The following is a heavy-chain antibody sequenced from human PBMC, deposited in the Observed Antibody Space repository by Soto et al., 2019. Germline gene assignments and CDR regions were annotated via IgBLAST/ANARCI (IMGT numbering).Heavy chain of an antibody. CDR1: GLTISGKKY. D-gene: IGHD1-1*01. J-gene: IGHJ3*01. Sequence: DVQLVESGGGLIQPGESLRLSCAAFGLTISGKKYVAWVRQAPGKGLEWVSALYDVDGSFYADSVTGRFTTSSDSSKTTVYLQMNALRPADPAVYYCATWHEREHAFAVWGPGTTVTISS. CDR2: LYDVDGS. V-gene: IGHV3-53*01. CDR3: ATWHEREHAFAV.